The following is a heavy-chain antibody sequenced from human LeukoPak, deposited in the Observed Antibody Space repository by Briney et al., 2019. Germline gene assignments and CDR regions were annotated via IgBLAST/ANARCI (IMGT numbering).Heavy chain of an antibody. CDR3: ARGKSSSAFDI. V-gene: IGHV3-30-3*01. CDR2: ISYDGSNQ. Sequence: GGSLRLSCAASGFTVSSNYMSWVRQAPGKGLYWVALISYDGSNQYYADSVKGRFTISRDNSKNTLHLQMNSLRAEDTAMYSCARGKSSSAFDIWGQGTMVTVSS. CDR1: GFTVSSNY. J-gene: IGHJ3*02.